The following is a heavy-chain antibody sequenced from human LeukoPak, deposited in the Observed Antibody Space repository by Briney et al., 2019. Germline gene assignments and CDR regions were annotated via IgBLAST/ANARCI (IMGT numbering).Heavy chain of an antibody. CDR1: GGSISSGSYY. CDR3: ARELSAIYSRLFWFDP. CDR2: IYTSGST. D-gene: IGHD2-2*01. J-gene: IGHJ5*02. V-gene: IGHV4-61*02. Sequence: PSQTLSLTCTVSGGSISSGSYYWSWIRQPAGKGLEWIGRIYTSGSTNYNPSLKSRVTISVDTSKNQFSLKLSSVTAADTAVYYRARELSAIYSRLFWFDPWGQGTLVTVSS.